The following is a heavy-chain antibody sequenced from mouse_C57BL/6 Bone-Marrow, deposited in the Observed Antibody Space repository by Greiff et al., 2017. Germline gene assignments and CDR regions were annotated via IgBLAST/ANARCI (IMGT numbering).Heavy chain of an antibody. CDR1: GFSLTSYG. V-gene: IGHV2-2*01. CDR2: IWSGGGT. D-gene: IGHD3-2*02. CDR3: ALRSSGYEAMDY. Sequence: VQLVESGPGLVQPSQSLSITCTASGFSLTSYGVHWVRQSPGKGLEWLGVIWSGGGTDYNAAFIPRLGIIKDNSTCQAFFKMNSRQADETATYYCALRSSGYEAMDYWGQGTSVTVSS. J-gene: IGHJ4*01.